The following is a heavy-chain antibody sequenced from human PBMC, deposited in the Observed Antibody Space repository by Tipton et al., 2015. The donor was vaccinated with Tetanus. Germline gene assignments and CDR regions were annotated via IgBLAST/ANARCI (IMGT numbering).Heavy chain of an antibody. J-gene: IGHJ4*02. V-gene: IGHV3-23*01. Sequence: SLRLSCTASGFPSTLSFSRYAMTWVRQAPGKGLEWVSLISGSGGTTYFADSVQGRFNISRDNSKNTLFLHMNSLRVEDTAVYYCARALWDQRRGGHFDHWGQGTQVTVSS. CDR2: ISGSGGTT. CDR3: ARALWDQRRGGHFDH. D-gene: IGHD1-1*01. CDR1: GFPSTLSFSRYA.